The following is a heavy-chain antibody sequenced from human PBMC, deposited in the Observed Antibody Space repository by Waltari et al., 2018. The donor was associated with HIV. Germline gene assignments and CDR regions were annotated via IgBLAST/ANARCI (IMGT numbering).Heavy chain of an antibody. CDR1: GYSITRGYY. J-gene: IGHJ4*02. V-gene: IGHV4-38-2*02. CDR2: RYHSGST. Sequence: QVQLQESGPGLVKPSETLSLTCSVSGYSITRGYYWGWTRQPPGKGLEWIGRRYHSGSTYYNPSLESRLTISIDTSKNQFSLKLISVTAADTAVYYCARALEPVTGTYYFDYWGQGILVTVSS. D-gene: IGHD6-19*01. CDR3: ARALEPVTGTYYFDY.